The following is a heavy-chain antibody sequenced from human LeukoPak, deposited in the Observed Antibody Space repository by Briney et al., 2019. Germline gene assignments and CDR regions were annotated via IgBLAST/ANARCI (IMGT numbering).Heavy chain of an antibody. V-gene: IGHV4-59*01. Sequence: PSETLSLTCTVSGGSISSYYWSWIRQPPGKGLEWIGYIYYSGSTNYNPSLESRVTISVDTSKNQFSLKLSSVTAADTAVYYCARGYLTEGGATARRVHYMDVWGKGTTVTVSS. J-gene: IGHJ6*03. D-gene: IGHD5-12*01. CDR2: IYYSGST. CDR1: GGSISSYY. CDR3: ARGYLTEGGATARRVHYMDV.